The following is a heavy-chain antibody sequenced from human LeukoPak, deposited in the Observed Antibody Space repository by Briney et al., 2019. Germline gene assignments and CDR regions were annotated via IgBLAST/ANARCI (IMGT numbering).Heavy chain of an antibody. J-gene: IGHJ4*02. CDR3: ARLTKMLHKYFDY. D-gene: IGHD3-10*02. CDR1: GGSFSGYY. CDR2: INHSGST. V-gene: IGHV4-34*01. Sequence: SETLSLTCAVYGGSFSGYYWSWIRQPPGKGLEWSGEINHSGSTNYNPSLKSRVTISVDTSKNQFSLKLSSVTAADTAVYYCARLTKMLHKYFDYWGQGTLVTVSS.